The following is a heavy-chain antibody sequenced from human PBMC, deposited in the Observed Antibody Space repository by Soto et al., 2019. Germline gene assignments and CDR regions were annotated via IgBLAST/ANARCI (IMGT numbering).Heavy chain of an antibody. CDR3: AKDLQSYGDYDYYCYGMDV. CDR2: ISYDGTNK. V-gene: IGHV3-30*18. J-gene: IGHJ6*02. Sequence: QVQLVESGGGEVQPGRSLTFSCAASGFTFSTYGMHWVRQLPGKGLEWVAVISYDGTNKFNSDSVKGRFTISRDNFKNTLTLQMNSLRADDTAVYSCAKDLQSYGDYDYYCYGMDVWGLGTRVTVSS. CDR1: GFTFSTYG. D-gene: IGHD4-17*01.